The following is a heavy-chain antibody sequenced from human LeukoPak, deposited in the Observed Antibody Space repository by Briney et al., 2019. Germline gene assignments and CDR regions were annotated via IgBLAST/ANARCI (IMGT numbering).Heavy chain of an antibody. V-gene: IGHV3-23*01. J-gene: IGHJ4*02. Sequence: GESLRLSCAASGFTFSSYAMTWVRQAPGKGLKWVSAISDDGDTKYADSVKGRFTSSRDDSKNTLYQQMNNLRAEDTAIYYCTKNWSADYWGQGTLVTVSS. CDR3: TKNWSADY. CDR2: ISDDGDT. CDR1: GFTFSSYA.